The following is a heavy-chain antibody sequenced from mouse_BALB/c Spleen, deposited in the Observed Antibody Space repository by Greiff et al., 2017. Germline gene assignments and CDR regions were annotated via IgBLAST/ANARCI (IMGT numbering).Heavy chain of an antibody. CDR1: GYSITSDYA. Sequence: EVQLQESGPGLVKPSQSLSLTCTVTGYSITSDYAWNWIRQFPGNKLEWMGYISYSGSTSYNPSLKSRISITRDTSKNQFFLQLNSVTTEDTATYYCARAYYGRGYAMDYWGQGTSVTVSS. D-gene: IGHD2-10*01. V-gene: IGHV3-2*02. J-gene: IGHJ4*01. CDR3: ARAYYGRGYAMDY. CDR2: ISYSGST.